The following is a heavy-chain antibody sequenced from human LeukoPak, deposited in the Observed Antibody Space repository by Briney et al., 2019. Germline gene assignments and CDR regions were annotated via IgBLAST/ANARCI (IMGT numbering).Heavy chain of an antibody. CDR1: GGTFSSYA. J-gene: IGHJ3*02. Sequence: SVKVSCKTSGGTFSSYAISWVRQAPGQGLEWMGRIIPILGIANYAQKFQGRVTITADKSTSTAYMELSSLRSEDTAVYYCARGGSRDAFDMWGQGTMVTVSS. CDR3: ARGGSRDAFDM. CDR2: IIPILGIA. V-gene: IGHV1-69*04. D-gene: IGHD3-16*01.